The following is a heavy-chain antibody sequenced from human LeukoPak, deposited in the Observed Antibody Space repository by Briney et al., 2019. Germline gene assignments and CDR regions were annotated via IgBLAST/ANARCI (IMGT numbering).Heavy chain of an antibody. D-gene: IGHD3-22*01. V-gene: IGHV1-2*06. CDR1: GYTFTGYY. CDR2: INPNSGGT. CDR3: ARDRPLDYYDSSGSNTPFDY. J-gene: IGHJ4*02. Sequence: ASVKVSCKASGYTFTGYYMHWVRQAPGQGLEWMGRINPNSGGTNYAQKFQGRVTMTRDTSISTAYMELSRLRSEDTAVYYCARDRPLDYYDSSGSNTPFDYWGQGTLVTVSS.